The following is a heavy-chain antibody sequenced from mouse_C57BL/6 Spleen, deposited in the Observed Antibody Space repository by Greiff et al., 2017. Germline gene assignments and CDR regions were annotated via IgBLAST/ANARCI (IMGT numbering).Heavy chain of an antibody. J-gene: IGHJ3*01. CDR3: ARMQRLAY. V-gene: IGHV1-50*01. CDR2: IDPSDSYT. CDR1: GFTFTSYW. D-gene: IGHD6-5*01. Sequence: VQLQQPGAELVKPGASVKLSCKASGFTFTSYWMQWVKQRPGQGLEWIGEIDPSDSYTNSNQKVKGKATVTVDTSSSTAYMQLSSLTSEDAAVYDCARMQRLAYWGQGTLVTVSA.